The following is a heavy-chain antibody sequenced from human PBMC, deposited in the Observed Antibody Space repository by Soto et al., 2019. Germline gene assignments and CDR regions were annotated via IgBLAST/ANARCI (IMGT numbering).Heavy chain of an antibody. Sequence: EVQLLESGGGLVQPGGSLRLSCAASGFTFSDYAMNWVRQAPGKGLEWVSGSSGSGGDTYYADSVNGRFSISRDNSRNTLYLQMSSLRAADTAVYLCAKGGCSGVSCGWFDPWGQGTLVTVSS. CDR2: SSGSGGDT. V-gene: IGHV3-23*01. D-gene: IGHD2-15*01. CDR3: AKGGCSGVSCGWFDP. CDR1: GFTFSDYA. J-gene: IGHJ5*02.